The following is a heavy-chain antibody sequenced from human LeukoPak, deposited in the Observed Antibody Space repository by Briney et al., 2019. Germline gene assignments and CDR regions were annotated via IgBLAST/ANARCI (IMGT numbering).Heavy chain of an antibody. V-gene: IGHV3-20*04. CDR3: ARANGYSSSPGYFDY. D-gene: IGHD6-6*01. J-gene: IGHJ4*02. Sequence: GGSLRLSCAASGFTFDDYGMSWVRQAPGKGLEWVSGINWNGGSTGYADSAKGRFTISRDNAKNSLYLQMNSLRAEDTALYYCARANGYSSSPGYFDYWGQGTLVTVSS. CDR1: GFTFDDYG. CDR2: INWNGGST.